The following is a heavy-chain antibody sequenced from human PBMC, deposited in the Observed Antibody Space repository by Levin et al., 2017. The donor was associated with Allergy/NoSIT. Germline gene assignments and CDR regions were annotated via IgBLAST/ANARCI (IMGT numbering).Heavy chain of an antibody. Sequence: MAGGSLRLSCQASGYTYTHYWIGWVRQMPGKGPEWMGIVSPGDSDARYSPSFQGRVKMSVDESINTAYLQWSSLETSDTAMYYCARRYYAGSGSYQGFDYWGQGTLVTVSS. V-gene: IGHV5-51*01. D-gene: IGHD3-3*01. J-gene: IGHJ4*02. CDR1: GYTYTHYW. CDR2: VSPGDSDA. CDR3: ARRYYAGSGSYQGFDY.